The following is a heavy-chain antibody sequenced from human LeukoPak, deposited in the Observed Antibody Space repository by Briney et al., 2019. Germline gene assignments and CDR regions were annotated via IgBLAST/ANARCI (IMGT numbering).Heavy chain of an antibody. CDR1: GGSISSGGYY. D-gene: IGHD5-12*01. CDR2: IYYSGST. V-gene: IGHV4-31*03. CDR3: ARLDGYSGYDFG. Sequence: SETLSLTCTVSGGSISSGGYYWSWIRQHPGKGLEWIGYIYYSGSTFYNPSLKSRLTISVDTSKNQFSLKLSSVTAADTAVYYCARLDGYSGYDFGWGQGTLVTVSS. J-gene: IGHJ4*02.